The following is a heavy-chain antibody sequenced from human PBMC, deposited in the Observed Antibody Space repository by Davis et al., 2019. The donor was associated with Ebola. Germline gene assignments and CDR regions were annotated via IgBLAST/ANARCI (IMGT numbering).Heavy chain of an antibody. CDR1: GGTFSSYA. D-gene: IGHD1-26*01. CDR2: IIPIFGTA. CDR3: ARGVGPEGNWFDP. Sequence: SVKVSCKASGGTFSSYAISWVRQAPGQGLEWMGGIIPIFGTANYAQKFQGRVTMTRDTSTSTVYMELSSLRSEDTAVYYCARGVGPEGNWFDPWGQGTLVTVSS. J-gene: IGHJ5*02. V-gene: IGHV1-69*05.